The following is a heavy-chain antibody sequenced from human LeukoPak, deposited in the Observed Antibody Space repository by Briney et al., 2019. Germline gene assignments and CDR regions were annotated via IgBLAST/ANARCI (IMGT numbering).Heavy chain of an antibody. J-gene: IGHJ4*02. V-gene: IGHV3-48*04. Sequence: PGGSLRLSCAASGFTFSSYSMNWVRQAPGKGLEWVSYINDNSDTIKYADSVKGRFTISRDNAKNSLYLQMNSLRAEDTAVYYCASPFDYWGQGTLVTVSS. CDR2: INDNSDTI. CDR1: GFTFSSYS. CDR3: ASPFDY.